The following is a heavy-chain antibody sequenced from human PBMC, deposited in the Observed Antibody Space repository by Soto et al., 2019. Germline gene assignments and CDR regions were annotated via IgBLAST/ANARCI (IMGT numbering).Heavy chain of an antibody. CDR3: ARGGGSSWYSLYYYYYMDV. CDR2: MNPNSGNT. Sequence: ASVKVSCEACGDSFTSYDINWVRQATGQGLEWMGWMNPNSGNTGYAQKFQGRVTMTRNTSISTAYMELSSLRSEDTAVYYCARGGGSSWYSLYYYYYMDVWGKGTTVTVSS. V-gene: IGHV1-8*01. CDR1: GDSFTSYD. J-gene: IGHJ6*03. D-gene: IGHD6-13*01.